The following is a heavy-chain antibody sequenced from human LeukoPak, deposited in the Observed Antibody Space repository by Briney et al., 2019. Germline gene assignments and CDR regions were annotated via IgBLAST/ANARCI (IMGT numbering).Heavy chain of an antibody. CDR1: GFTFTSSA. Sequence: ASVKVSCKASGFTFTSSAMQWVRQARGQRLEWIGWIVDGSGNTNYAQKFQERVTITRDMSTSTAYMELSSLRSEDTAVYYCAARLYYYDSSGYGGDYWGQGTLVTVSS. D-gene: IGHD3-22*01. V-gene: IGHV1-58*02. CDR2: IVDGSGNT. J-gene: IGHJ4*02. CDR3: AARLYYYDSSGYGGDY.